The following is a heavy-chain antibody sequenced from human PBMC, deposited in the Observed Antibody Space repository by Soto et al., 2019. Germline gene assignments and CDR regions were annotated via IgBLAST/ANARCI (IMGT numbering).Heavy chain of an antibody. V-gene: IGHV4-34*01. D-gene: IGHD3-10*01. Sequence: SETLSLTCAVYGGSFSGYYWSWIRQPPGKGLEWIGEINHSGSTNYNPSLKSRVTISVDTSKNQFSLKLSSVTAADTAVYYCARGIRSPMVRGAHRSGPLTPELDYWGQGTLVTVSS. CDR3: ARGIRSPMVRGAHRSGPLTPELDY. CDR1: GGSFSGYY. CDR2: INHSGST. J-gene: IGHJ4*02.